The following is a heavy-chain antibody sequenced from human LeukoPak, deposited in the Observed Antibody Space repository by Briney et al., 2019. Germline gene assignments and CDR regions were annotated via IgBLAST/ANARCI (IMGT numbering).Heavy chain of an antibody. CDR1: GYTFTSYD. V-gene: IGHV1-8*03. CDR2: MNPNSGNT. J-gene: IGHJ6*02. Sequence: GASVKVSCKASGYTFTSYDINWVRQATGQGLEWMGWMNPNSGNTGYAQKFQGRVTITRNTSISTAYMELSSLRSEDTAVYYCARDFIPDGGEDGMDVWGQGTTVTVSS. D-gene: IGHD2-21*01. CDR3: ARDFIPDGGEDGMDV.